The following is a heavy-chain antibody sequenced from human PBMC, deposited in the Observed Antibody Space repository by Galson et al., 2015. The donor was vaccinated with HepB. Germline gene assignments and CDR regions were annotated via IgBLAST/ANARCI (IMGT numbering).Heavy chain of an antibody. CDR1: GYTFTSYA. D-gene: IGHD2-15*01. J-gene: IGHJ5*02. CDR3: AILVVVAAYNDDWFDP. CDR2: INAGNGNT. V-gene: IGHV1-3*01. Sequence: SVKVSCKASGYTFTSYAMHWVRQAPGQRLEWMGWINAGNGNTKYSQKFQGRVTITRDTSASTVYMELSSLRSEDTAVYYCAILVVVAAYNDDWFDPWGQGTLVTVSS.